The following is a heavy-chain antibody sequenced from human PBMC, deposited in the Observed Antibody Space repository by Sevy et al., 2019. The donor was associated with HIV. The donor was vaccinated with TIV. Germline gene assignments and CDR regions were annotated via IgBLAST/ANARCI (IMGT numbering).Heavy chain of an antibody. Sequence: GGSLRLSCAASGFTFSSYWMSWVRQAPGKGLEWVVNIKQDGSEKYYVDSVKGPFTISRDNAKNSLYLQINILRAQDTAVYYCARVSLWGLDTKYYFDYSGQGTLLTVSS. CDR3: ARVSLWGLDTKYYFDY. CDR2: IKQDGSEK. CDR1: GFTFSSYW. D-gene: IGHD3-16*01. V-gene: IGHV3-7*01. J-gene: IGHJ4*02.